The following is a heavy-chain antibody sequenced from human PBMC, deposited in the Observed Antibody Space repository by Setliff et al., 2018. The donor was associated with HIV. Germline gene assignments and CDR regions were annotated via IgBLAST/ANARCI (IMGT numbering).Heavy chain of an antibody. CDR3: AETWMIRGVSRAFDI. V-gene: IGHV4-39*07. D-gene: IGHD3-10*01. J-gene: IGHJ3*02. CDR1: GGSISTPTYY. Sequence: SETLSLTCTVAGGSISTPTYYWGWIRQPPGKGLEWIGSIYYSGSTNYNPSLKSRVTISVDTSKNKFSLKLSYVTAADMGVYYCAETWMIRGVSRAFDIWGQGTMVTVSS. CDR2: IYYSGST.